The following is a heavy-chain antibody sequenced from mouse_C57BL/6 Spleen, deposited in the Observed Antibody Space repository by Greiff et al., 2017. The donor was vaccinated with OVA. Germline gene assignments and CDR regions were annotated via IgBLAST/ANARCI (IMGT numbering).Heavy chain of an antibody. V-gene: IGHV1-26*01. CDR2: INPNNGGT. D-gene: IGHD2-4*01. CDR3: ARRGYDYGPWFAY. Sequence: EVQLQQSGPELVKPGASVKISCKASGYTFTDYYMNWVKQSHGKSLEWIGDINPNNGGTSYNQKFKGKATLTVDKSSSTAYMELRSLTSEDSAVYYCARRGYDYGPWFAYWGQGTLVTVSA. CDR1: GYTFTDYY. J-gene: IGHJ3*01.